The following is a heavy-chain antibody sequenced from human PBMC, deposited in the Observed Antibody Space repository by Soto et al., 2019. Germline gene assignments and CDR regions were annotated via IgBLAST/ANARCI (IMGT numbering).Heavy chain of an antibody. CDR3: ERNVLDCSSTSCYYAPFDY. Sequence: SETLSLTCTVSGGSISSYYWSWIRQPPGKGLEWIGYIYYSGSTNYNPSLKSRVTISVDTSKNQFSLNLSSVTAADTAVYYCERNVLDCSSTSCYYAPFDYWGQGTLVTVSS. D-gene: IGHD2-2*01. V-gene: IGHV4-59*08. CDR1: GGSISSYY. J-gene: IGHJ4*02. CDR2: IYYSGST.